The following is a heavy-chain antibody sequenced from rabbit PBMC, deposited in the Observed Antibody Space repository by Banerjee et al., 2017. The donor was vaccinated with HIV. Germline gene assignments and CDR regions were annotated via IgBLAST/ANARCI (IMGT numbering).Heavy chain of an antibody. Sequence: QSLEESGGDLVKPGASLTLTCTASEFSFSVKYWMCWVRQAPGKGLEWIGCIYTGSGSTYYASWAKGRFTISKTSSTTVTLQMTSLTAADTATYFCARDISGIDNGMDLWGQGTLVTVS. CDR3: ARDISGIDNGMDL. CDR1: EFSFSVKYW. J-gene: IGHJ6*01. CDR2: IYTGSGST. D-gene: IGHD1-1*01. V-gene: IGHV1S40*01.